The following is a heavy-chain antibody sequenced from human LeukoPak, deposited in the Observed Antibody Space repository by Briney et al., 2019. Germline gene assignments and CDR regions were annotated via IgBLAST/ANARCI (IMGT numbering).Heavy chain of an antibody. CDR2: ISGSGGST. J-gene: IGHJ4*02. Sequence: GASVKVSCKASGYTFISYAMSWVRQAPGKGLEWVSAISGSGGSTYYADSVKGRFTISRDNSKNTLYLQMNSLRAEDTAVYYCANVKRDGIAVAGPLDYWGQGTLVTVSS. D-gene: IGHD6-19*01. V-gene: IGHV3-23*01. CDR1: GYTFISYA. CDR3: ANVKRDGIAVAGPLDY.